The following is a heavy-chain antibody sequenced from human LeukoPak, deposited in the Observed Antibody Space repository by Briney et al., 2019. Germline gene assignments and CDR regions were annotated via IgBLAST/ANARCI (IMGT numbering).Heavy chain of an antibody. V-gene: IGHV4-61*02. Sequence: SQTLSLTCTVSGGSISSGSYYWSWIRQPAGKGLEWIGRIYTSGSTNYHPSFKSRVTISVDTSKNQFSLKLSSVTAADTAVYYCAGYSSSSFDYWGQGTLVTVSS. CDR1: GGSISSGSYY. CDR2: IYTSGST. J-gene: IGHJ4*02. CDR3: AGYSSSSFDY. D-gene: IGHD6-6*01.